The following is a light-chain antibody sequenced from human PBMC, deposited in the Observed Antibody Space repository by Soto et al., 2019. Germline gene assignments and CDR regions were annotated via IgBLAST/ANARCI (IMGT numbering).Light chain of an antibody. J-gene: IGKJ4*01. V-gene: IGKV3-11*01. CDR3: QQRSNWLT. CDR2: DAS. Sequence: EIVLTQSPATLSLSPGERATLSFRASPGVSRYLAWYQQKPGQAPRLLIYDASNRATGIPARFSGSGSGTDFTLTISSLEPEDFAVYYCQQRSNWLTFGGGTKVEIK. CDR1: PGVSRY.